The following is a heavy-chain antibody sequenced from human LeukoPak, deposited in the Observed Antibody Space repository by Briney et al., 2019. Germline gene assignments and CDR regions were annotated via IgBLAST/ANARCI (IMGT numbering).Heavy chain of an antibody. CDR2: TVTSGVIT. D-gene: IGHD5-18*01. CDR3: AKGDTGVIRRYYLDS. CDR1: GFTFSNYG. J-gene: IGHJ4*02. V-gene: IGHV3-23*01. Sequence: GGSLRLSCAASGFTFSNYGMNWVRQAQGKGLEWVSATVTSGVITYYTDSVKGRFTISRDNSKNTLNLQMDSLRVEDTAVYYCAKGDTGVIRRYYLDSWGQGTLVTVSS.